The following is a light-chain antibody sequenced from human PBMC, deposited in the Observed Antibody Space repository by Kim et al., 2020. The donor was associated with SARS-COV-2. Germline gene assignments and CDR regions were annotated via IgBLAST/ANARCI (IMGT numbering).Light chain of an antibody. V-gene: IGKV4-1*01. CDR3: ERYYSTPRT. CDR2: WAS. Sequence: ATINCKSSQSVSHTSKNKNYVAWYQQRPGQPPKLLIAWASTRESGVPDRFSGGGSGTDFTLTISRLQAEDVAVYYCERYYSTPRTFGQGTKVDIK. CDR1: QSVSHTSKNKNY. J-gene: IGKJ1*01.